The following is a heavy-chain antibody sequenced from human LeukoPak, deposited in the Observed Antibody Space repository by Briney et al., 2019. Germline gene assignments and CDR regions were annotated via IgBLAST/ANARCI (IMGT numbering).Heavy chain of an antibody. CDR2: ISSSGSTI. J-gene: IGHJ3*02. Sequence: GGSLRLSCAASGFTFSSYEMNWVRQAPGKGLEWVSYISSSGSTIYYADSVKGRFTISRDNAKNSLYLQMNSLRAEDTAVYYCARVFRGNTPRSGYAFDIWGQGTMVTVSS. D-gene: IGHD3-10*01. CDR1: GFTFSSYE. CDR3: ARVFRGNTPRSGYAFDI. V-gene: IGHV3-48*03.